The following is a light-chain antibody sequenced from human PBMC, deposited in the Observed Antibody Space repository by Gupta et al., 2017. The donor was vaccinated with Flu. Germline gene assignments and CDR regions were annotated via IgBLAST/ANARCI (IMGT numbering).Light chain of an antibody. J-gene: IGKJ1*01. CDR2: DAS. V-gene: IGKV3-20*01. CDR1: QTVNIY. Sequence: PGEKATRSCRASQTVNIYLAWYHQKPGQAPRLLIYDASSRATGIPDRLSGSGSGTDFTLNISRLEPDDFAVYFCQQYRSSRTFGQGTKVEIK. CDR3: QQYRSSRT.